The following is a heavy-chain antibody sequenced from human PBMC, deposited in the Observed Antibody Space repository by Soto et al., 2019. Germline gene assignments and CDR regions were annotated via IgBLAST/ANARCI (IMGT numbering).Heavy chain of an antibody. D-gene: IGHD3-16*01. J-gene: IGHJ4*02. CDR2: IIPIFGTA. CDR3: ARVVMRGIGTDY. CDR1: GGTFSSYA. Sequence: SVKVSCKASGGTFSSYAISWVRQAPGQGLEWMGGIIPIFGTANYAQKNQGRVTITADESTSTAYMELSSLSFEDTAVYYCARVVMRGIGTDYWGQGTLVTVSS. V-gene: IGHV1-69*13.